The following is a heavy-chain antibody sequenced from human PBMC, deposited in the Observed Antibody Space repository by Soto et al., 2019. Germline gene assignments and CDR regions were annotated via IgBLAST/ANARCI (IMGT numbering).Heavy chain of an antibody. V-gene: IGHV4-4*07. Sequence: QVQLQESGPGLVKPSETLSLTCTVSGGSISSYYWSWIRQPAGKGLEWIGRIYTSGSTNYNPSLKSRVTMSVDTSKNQCSLKLSSVTAADTAVYYCARDLIGSSSLSVGPRGVEDYYYYGMDVWGQGTTVTVSS. D-gene: IGHD6-6*01. J-gene: IGHJ6*02. CDR2: IYTSGST. CDR1: GGSISSYY. CDR3: ARDLIGSSSLSVGPRGVEDYYYYGMDV.